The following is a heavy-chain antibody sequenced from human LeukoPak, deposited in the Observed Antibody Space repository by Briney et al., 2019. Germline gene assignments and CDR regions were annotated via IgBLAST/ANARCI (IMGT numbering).Heavy chain of an antibody. Sequence: GGSLRLSCAASGFTFSSYAMSWVRQAPGKGLEWVSAISGSGGSTYYADSVKGRFTISRDNSKNTLYLQMNSLRAEDTAVYYCASPPALRYFDWFLEAPARVDYWGQGTLVTVSS. D-gene: IGHD3-9*01. CDR3: ASPPALRYFDWFLEAPARVDY. CDR2: ISGSGGST. CDR1: GFTFSSYA. V-gene: IGHV3-23*01. J-gene: IGHJ4*02.